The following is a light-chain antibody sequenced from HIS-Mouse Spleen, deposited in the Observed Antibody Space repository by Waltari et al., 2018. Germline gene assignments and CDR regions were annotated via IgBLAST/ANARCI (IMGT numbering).Light chain of an antibody. J-gene: IGKJ5*01. Sequence: DIQMTQSPSSLSASVGDRVTITCQASQDISNYLNWYQQKPGKAPKLLIYDASNLETGVPSRFIGSGSGTDFTFTISILQPEDIATYYCQQYDNLPPVITFGQGTRLEIK. CDR1: QDISNY. CDR2: DAS. V-gene: IGKV1-33*01. CDR3: QQYDNLPPVIT.